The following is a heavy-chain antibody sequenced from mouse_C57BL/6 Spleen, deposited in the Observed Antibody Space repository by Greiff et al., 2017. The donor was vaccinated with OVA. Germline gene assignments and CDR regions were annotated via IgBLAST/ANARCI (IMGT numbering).Heavy chain of an antibody. CDR2: ICPGSGST. Sequence: VQLQQPGAELVKPGASVKMSCKASGYTFTSYWITWVKQRPGQGLEWIGDICPGSGSTNYNEKFKSKATLTVDTSSSTAYMQLSSLTSEDSAVYYCARTVYYGSSYWYFDVWGTGTTVTVSS. CDR3: ARTVYYGSSYWYFDV. D-gene: IGHD1-1*01. V-gene: IGHV1-55*01. J-gene: IGHJ1*03. CDR1: GYTFTSYW.